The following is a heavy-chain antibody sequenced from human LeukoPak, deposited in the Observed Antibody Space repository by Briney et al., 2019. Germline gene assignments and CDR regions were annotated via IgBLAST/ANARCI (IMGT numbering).Heavy chain of an antibody. CDR1: GFAFSSYW. CDR3: ARSPGYSSSWFDY. Sequence: PGGSLRLSCAASGFAFSSYWMSWVRQAPGKGLEWVANIKQDGSEKYYVDSVKGRFTISRDNAKNSLYLQMNSLRAEDTAVYYCARSPGYSSSWFDYWGQGTLVTVSS. CDR2: IKQDGSEK. J-gene: IGHJ4*02. D-gene: IGHD6-13*01. V-gene: IGHV3-7*01.